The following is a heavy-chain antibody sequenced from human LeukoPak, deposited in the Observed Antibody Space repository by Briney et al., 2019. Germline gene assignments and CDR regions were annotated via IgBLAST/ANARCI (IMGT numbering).Heavy chain of an antibody. Sequence: GSMRLSCAASGFTFSSYSMNWVRQAPGKGLEWVSSISSSSSYIYYADSVKGRFTISRDNAKNSLYLQMNSLRAEDTAVYYCARGGIGIAAAGYWFDPWGQGTLVTVSS. D-gene: IGHD6-13*01. CDR1: GFTFSSYS. J-gene: IGHJ5*02. CDR2: ISSSSSYI. CDR3: ARGGIGIAAAGYWFDP. V-gene: IGHV3-21*01.